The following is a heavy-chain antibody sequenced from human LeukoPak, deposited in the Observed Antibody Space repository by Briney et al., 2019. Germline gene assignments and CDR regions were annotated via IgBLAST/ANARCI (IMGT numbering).Heavy chain of an antibody. CDR3: QGFGGYSSSWYYFDY. Sequence: SETLSLTCTVSGGSISRGDYYWSWIRQPPGKGLEWIGYIYYSGSTYYNPSLKSRVTISVDTSKNQFSLKLSSVTAADTAVYYCQGFGGYSSSWYYFDYWGQGTLVTVSS. D-gene: IGHD6-13*01. V-gene: IGHV4-30-4*01. CDR2: IYYSGST. CDR1: GGSISRGDYY. J-gene: IGHJ4*02.